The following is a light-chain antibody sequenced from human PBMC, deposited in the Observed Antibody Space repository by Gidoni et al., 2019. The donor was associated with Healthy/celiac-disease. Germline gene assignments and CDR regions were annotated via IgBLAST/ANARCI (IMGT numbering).Light chain of an antibody. Sequence: EIVLTPSPGTLSLSPGERATLSCRASQSVSSSYLAWYQQKPGQAPRRLIYGASSRATGIPDRFSGSGSGTDFTLTISRLEPEDFAVYYCQQYGSSPPVTFGQGTRLEIK. V-gene: IGKV3-20*01. J-gene: IGKJ5*01. CDR3: QQYGSSPPVT. CDR2: GAS. CDR1: QSVSSSY.